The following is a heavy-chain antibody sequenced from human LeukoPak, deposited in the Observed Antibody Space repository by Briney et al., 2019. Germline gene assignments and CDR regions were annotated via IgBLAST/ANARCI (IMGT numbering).Heavy chain of an antibody. V-gene: IGHV3-30-3*01. CDR1: GFTFSSYA. CDR3: ARRNKQNDNGGDPFDY. J-gene: IGHJ4*02. Sequence: PGRSLRLSCAASGFTFSSYAMHWVRQAPGKGLEWVAVISYGGSNKYYADSVKGRFTISRDNSKNTLYLQMNSLRAEDTAVYYCARRNKQNDNGGDPFDYWGQGTLVTVSS. D-gene: IGHD1-1*01. CDR2: ISYGGSNK.